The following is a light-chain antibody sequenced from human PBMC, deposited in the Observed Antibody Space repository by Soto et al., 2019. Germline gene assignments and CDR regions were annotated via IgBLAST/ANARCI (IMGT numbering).Light chain of an antibody. J-gene: IGLJ2*01. Sequence: QSALTQPASVSGSPGQSITISCTGTSSDVGGSNYVSWYQQHPGIAPKLMIYDVTNRPSGVSHRFSGSRSGNTASLTISGLQPEDEADYYCSSYRSGTVVFGGGTKLTVL. CDR2: DVT. V-gene: IGLV2-14*01. CDR1: SSDVGGSNY. CDR3: SSYRSGTVV.